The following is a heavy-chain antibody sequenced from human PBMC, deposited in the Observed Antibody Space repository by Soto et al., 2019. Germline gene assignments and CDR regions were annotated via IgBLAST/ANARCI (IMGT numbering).Heavy chain of an antibody. CDR1: GFSFKSFD. CDR2: VGTIGDT. Sequence: EVLLVDSGGGLVQPGGSLRLSCAASGFSFKSFDFHWVRQPTGKGLEWVATVGTIGDTYYPVSVKGRFTVSRKNAKSSVSLHMTSVRVEATGVYFCVRGQEVGTHFFDSWGQGTPVIVSS. CDR3: VRGQEVGTHFFDS. D-gene: IGHD6-13*01. V-gene: IGHV3-13*01. J-gene: IGHJ4*02.